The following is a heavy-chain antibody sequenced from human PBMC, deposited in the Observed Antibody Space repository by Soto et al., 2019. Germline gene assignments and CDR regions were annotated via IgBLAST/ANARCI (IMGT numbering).Heavy chain of an antibody. CDR1: GGTFSSYA. Sequence: SVKVSCKASGGTFSSYAISWVRQAPGQGLEWMGGIIPIFGTANYAQKFQGRVTITADKSTSTAYMELSSLRSEDTAVYYCARVMTTDYYYYGVDVWGQGTTVTVSS. CDR2: IIPIFGTA. D-gene: IGHD4-17*01. CDR3: ARVMTTDYYYYGVDV. V-gene: IGHV1-69*06. J-gene: IGHJ6*02.